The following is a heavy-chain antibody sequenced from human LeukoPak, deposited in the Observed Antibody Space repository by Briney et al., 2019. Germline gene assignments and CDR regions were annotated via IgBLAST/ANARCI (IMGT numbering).Heavy chain of an antibody. J-gene: IGHJ4*02. Sequence: GESLQIFCKGSGYSFTSYWIGWGRQKPGESLEWMGIIYPGDSDTRYSPSFQGQVTISADKSISTAYLQWSSLKASDIAMYYCARQKCSSTSCYAYFDYWGQGTLVTVSS. V-gene: IGHV5-51*01. CDR3: ARQKCSSTSCYAYFDY. CDR1: GYSFTSYW. CDR2: IYPGDSDT. D-gene: IGHD2-2*01.